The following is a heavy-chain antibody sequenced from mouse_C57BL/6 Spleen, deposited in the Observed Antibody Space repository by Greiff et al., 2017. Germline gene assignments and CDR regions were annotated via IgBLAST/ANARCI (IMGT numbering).Heavy chain of an antibody. D-gene: IGHD1-1*01. CDR3: ARRGIYYYYFDV. CDR1: GYTFTSYW. J-gene: IGHJ1*03. V-gene: IGHV1-55*01. Sequence: VQLQQPGAELVKPGASVKMSCKASGYTFTSYWITWVTQRPGQGLEWIGDIYPGSGSTNYNEKFKSKAILTVDTSSSTAYMQLSTLPSEDSAVYYCARRGIYYYYFDVWGTGTTVTVSS. CDR2: IYPGSGST.